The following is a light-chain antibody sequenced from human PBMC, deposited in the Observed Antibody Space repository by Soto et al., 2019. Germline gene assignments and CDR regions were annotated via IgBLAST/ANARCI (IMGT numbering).Light chain of an antibody. J-gene: IGLJ3*02. CDR1: SGHSTYI. Sequence: QPVRTQSSSASASLGSSVKLTCILSSGHSTYIIAWHQQQPGKAPRFLMTLDRSGSYNRGSGVPDRFSGSSSGADRYLTISNLQFEDESDYYCETWYSNTHKVFGGGTKLTVL. CDR2: LDRSGSY. V-gene: IGLV4-60*02. CDR3: ETWYSNTHKV.